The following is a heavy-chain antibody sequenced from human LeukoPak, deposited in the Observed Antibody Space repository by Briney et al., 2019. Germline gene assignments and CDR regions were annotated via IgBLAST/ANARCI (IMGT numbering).Heavy chain of an antibody. V-gene: IGHV3-30*02. CDR2: IRYDGSNK. Sequence: PGGSLRLSCAASGFTFSSYEMNWVRQAPGKGLEWVAFIRYDGSNKYYADSVKGRFTISRDNSKNTLYLQMNSLRAEDTAVYYCAKDNTRSYYSNFDYWGQGTLVTVSS. J-gene: IGHJ4*02. CDR3: AKDNTRSYYSNFDY. D-gene: IGHD1-26*01. CDR1: GFTFSSYE.